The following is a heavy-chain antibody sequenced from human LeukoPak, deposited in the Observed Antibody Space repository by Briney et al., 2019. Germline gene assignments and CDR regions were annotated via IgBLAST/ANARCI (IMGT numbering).Heavy chain of an antibody. CDR3: ARDTTMITYWFDP. J-gene: IGHJ5*02. V-gene: IGHV1-2*02. CDR2: INPNSGGT. Sequence: GPSVKVSCKASGYTFTGYYMHWVRQAPGQGLEWMGWINPNSGGTNYAQTFQGRVTMTRATSVSTAYMELNRLRSDDTCVYYCARDTTMITYWFDPGGQGTLVTVSS. CDR1: GYTFTGYY. D-gene: IGHD5-18*01.